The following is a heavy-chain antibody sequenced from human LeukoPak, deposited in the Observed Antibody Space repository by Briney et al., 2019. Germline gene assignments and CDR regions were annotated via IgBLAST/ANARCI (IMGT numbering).Heavy chain of an antibody. J-gene: IGHJ5*02. Sequence: SETLSLTCTVSGDSISSSDSYWSWIRQPPGKGLEWIVFIYHSGSTYYNPSLKSRVTISVDTSKNQFSLKLTSVTAADTAVYYGASCRAHWFGPWGQGMLVTVSS. CDR1: GDSISSSDSY. CDR3: ASCRAHWFGP. V-gene: IGHV4-30-4*01. CDR2: IYHSGST.